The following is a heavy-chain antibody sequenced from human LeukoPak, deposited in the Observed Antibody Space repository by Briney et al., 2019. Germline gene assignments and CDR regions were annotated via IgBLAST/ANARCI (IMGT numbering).Heavy chain of an antibody. Sequence: ASVNVSCKTSGYTFTAYYIHWVRQAPGQGLEWLGWISPNTGGTHYAQNFQDRVTMTRDTSISTAYMDLSRLRSDDTAVYYCARDRGYSGYDVWGQGTLVTVSS. CDR2: ISPNTGGT. D-gene: IGHD5-12*01. CDR1: GYTFTAYY. V-gene: IGHV1-2*02. J-gene: IGHJ4*02. CDR3: ARDRGYSGYDV.